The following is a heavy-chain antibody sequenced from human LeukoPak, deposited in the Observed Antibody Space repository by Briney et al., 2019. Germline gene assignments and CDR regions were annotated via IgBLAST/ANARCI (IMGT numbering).Heavy chain of an antibody. Sequence: QPGGSLRLSCAASGFTFSSYSMNWVRQAPGKGLEWVSFISSSSSTIYYADSVKGRFTISRDNAKNSLYLQMNSLRAEDTAVYYCARDRGGSYSAIGYWGQGTLVTVPS. D-gene: IGHD1-26*01. CDR3: ARDRGGSYSAIGY. J-gene: IGHJ4*02. V-gene: IGHV3-48*04. CDR1: GFTFSSYS. CDR2: ISSSSSTI.